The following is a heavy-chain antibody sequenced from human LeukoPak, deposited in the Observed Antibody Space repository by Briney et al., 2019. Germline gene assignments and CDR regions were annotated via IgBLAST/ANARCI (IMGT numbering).Heavy chain of an antibody. CDR1: GFTFSSYW. V-gene: IGHV3-74*01. J-gene: IGHJ4*02. D-gene: IGHD2-2*02. Sequence: GGSLRLSCAASGFTFSSYWMHWVRQAPGKGLVWVSRINSDGRNINYADSVKGRFTISRDNSKNTLYLQMNSLRAEDTAVYYCAKGEYQLLYGDYWGQGTLVTVSS. CDR3: AKGEYQLLYGDY. CDR2: INSDGRNI.